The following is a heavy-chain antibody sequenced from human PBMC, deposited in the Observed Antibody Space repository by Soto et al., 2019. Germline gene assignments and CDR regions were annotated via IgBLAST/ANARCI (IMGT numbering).Heavy chain of an antibody. Sequence: GSLTPSCDRDRSTSGASYTSCNSPAPGGVLEWLSYISPGSTYPAYADSVKGRFTLSRDNPTRSTYLQMMSLIAKRPAIYYWVRGGGGGRFDPWGQGTMVTVSS. CDR2: ISPGSTYP. J-gene: IGHJ5*02. CDR3: VRGGGGGRFDP. CDR1: RSTSGASY. V-gene: IGHV3-11*06. D-gene: IGHD2-15*01.